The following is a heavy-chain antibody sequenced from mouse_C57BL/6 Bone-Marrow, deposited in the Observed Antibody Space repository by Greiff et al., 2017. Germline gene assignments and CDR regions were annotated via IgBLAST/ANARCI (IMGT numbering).Heavy chain of an antibody. V-gene: IGHV5-17*01. CDR3: ARAPYYCGSSDYAMDY. J-gene: IGHJ4*01. CDR1: GFTFSDSG. Sequence: EVMLVESGGGLVKPGGSLKLSCAASGFTFSDSGMHWVRQAPEKGLEWVAYISSGSSTIYYADTVKGRFTISRDNAKNTLFLQMTSLRSEDTAMYYCARAPYYCGSSDYAMDYWGQGTSVTVSS. CDR2: ISSGSSTI. D-gene: IGHD1-1*01.